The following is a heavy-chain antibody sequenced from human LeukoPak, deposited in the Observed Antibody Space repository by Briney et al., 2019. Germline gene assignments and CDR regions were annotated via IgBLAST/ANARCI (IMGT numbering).Heavy chain of an antibody. CDR3: ATLVYDPYSSSSQPAFDP. D-gene: IGHD6-13*01. CDR1: GYTLIELS. V-gene: IGHV1-24*01. Sequence: ASAKVSCKVSGYTLIELSMHWVRQAPGKGLEWMGGFDPEDGETIYAQKFQGRVTMTEDTSTDTAYMELSSLRSEDTAVYYCATLVYDPYSSSSQPAFDPWGQGTLVTVSS. J-gene: IGHJ5*02. CDR2: FDPEDGET.